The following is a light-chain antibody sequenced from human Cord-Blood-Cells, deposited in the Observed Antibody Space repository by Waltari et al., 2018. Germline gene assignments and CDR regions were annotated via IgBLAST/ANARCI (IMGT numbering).Light chain of an antibody. J-gene: IGLJ3*02. V-gene: IGLV3-1*01. CDR1: KLGDKY. CDR2: QDS. CDR3: QAWDSRTNWV. Sequence: SYELTQPPSVSVSPGQTASITCSGDKLGDKYACWYQQKPGQSPVLVIYQDSKRSSGIPERFSGSNSGNTATLTISGTQAMDEADYYCQAWDSRTNWVFGGGTKLTVL.